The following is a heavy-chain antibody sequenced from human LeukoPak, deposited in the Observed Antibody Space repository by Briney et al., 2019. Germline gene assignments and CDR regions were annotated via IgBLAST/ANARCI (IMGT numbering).Heavy chain of an antibody. D-gene: IGHD2-15*01. Sequence: PSETLSLTCAVYGESLNSYYWCWVRQPPGEGLEWIGEIYESGTTEYNPSLKSRVTISMVPSKQQFSLSLSSVTAADTAVYYCARGAWATRLGSWGLGTPVIVSS. CDR2: IYESGTT. V-gene: IGHV4-34*01. CDR1: GESLNSYY. CDR3: ARGAWATRLGS. J-gene: IGHJ4*02.